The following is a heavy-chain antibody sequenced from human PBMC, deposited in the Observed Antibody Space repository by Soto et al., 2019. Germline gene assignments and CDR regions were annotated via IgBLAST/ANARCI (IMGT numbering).Heavy chain of an antibody. V-gene: IGHV1-8*01. CDR1: GYSFSDYD. D-gene: IGHD1-20*01. J-gene: IGHJ5*02. CDR2: MNPNSGNT. Sequence: ASVKVSCKASGYSFSDYDINWVRQATGQGPEWMGWMNPNSGNTGYAQKFQGRVTMTRNTSINTAYMELSSLGSEDTAVYYCARDNRYNWNDEGWFDPWGQGTLVTSPQ. CDR3: ARDNRYNWNDEGWFDP.